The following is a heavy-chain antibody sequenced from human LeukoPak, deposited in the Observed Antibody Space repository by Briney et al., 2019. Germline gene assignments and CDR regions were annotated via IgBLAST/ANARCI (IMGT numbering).Heavy chain of an antibody. J-gene: IGHJ6*03. CDR2: IHSDGGST. CDR1: GFTFSSYW. Sequence: GGSLRLSCAASGFTFSSYWMHWVRQAPGKGLVWVSRIHSDGGSTSYADSVKGRFTISRDNAKNTLYLQMNSLRAEDTAVYYCARRTGFWSDYYYYYMDVWGKGTTVTVSS. D-gene: IGHD3-3*01. CDR3: ARRTGFWSDYYYYYMDV. V-gene: IGHV3-74*01.